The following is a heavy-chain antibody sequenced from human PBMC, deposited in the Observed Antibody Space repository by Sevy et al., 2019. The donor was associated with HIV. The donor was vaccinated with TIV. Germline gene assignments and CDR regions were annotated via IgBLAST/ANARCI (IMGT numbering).Heavy chain of an antibody. D-gene: IGHD2-8*01. CDR1: GFTFSKYS. Sequence: GESLKISCEASGFTFSKYSMSWVRQAPGKGLEWVSTFSFGCGRINYADSVKGRFTISRDDSKNTLYLQMNSLRAEDTVVYYCAREGCTKPHDYWGQGTLVTVSS. CDR3: AREGCTKPHDY. J-gene: IGHJ4*02. CDR2: FSFGCGRI. V-gene: IGHV3-23*01.